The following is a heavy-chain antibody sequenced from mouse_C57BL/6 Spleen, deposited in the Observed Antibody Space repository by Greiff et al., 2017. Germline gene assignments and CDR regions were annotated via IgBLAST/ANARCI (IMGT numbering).Heavy chain of an antibody. Sequence: VQLQQSGAELVRPGSSVKLSCKASGYTFTSYWMHWVKQRPIQGLEWIGNIDPSDSETHYNQKFKDKATLTVDKSSSTAYMQLSSLTSEDSSVCYWARRGKIGFFDYWGQGTTLTVSS. CDR1: GYTFTSYW. J-gene: IGHJ2*01. CDR2: IDPSDSET. CDR3: ARRGKIGFFDY. V-gene: IGHV1-52*01.